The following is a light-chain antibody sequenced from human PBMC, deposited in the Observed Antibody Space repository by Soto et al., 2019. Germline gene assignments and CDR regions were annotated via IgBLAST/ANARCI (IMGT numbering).Light chain of an antibody. CDR1: QSISSW. CDR2: KAS. J-gene: IGKJ1*01. CDR3: QQYNDKWT. V-gene: IGKV1-5*03. Sequence: IQMTQSPSTPSASVGDRVTITCRASQSISSWLAWYQQKPGKAPNLLIYKASSLQSGVPSRFSGSGSGTEFTLTISSLQPDDCGTYYCQQYNDKWTFGQGTKV.